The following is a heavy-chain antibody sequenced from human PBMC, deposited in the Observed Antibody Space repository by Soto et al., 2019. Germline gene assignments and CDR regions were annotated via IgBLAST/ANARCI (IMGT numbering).Heavy chain of an antibody. Sequence: PGGSLRLSCAASGFPINNAWMSWVRQAHGNGLECVGRIKSKGNGGTADYAALVKGRFTISRADSKNMLYLQMNSLKTEDTAVYYCAKMDDTVTMVRGVIINTGGIYYWGQGTLVTVS. CDR3: AKMDDTVTMVRGVIINTGGIYY. J-gene: IGHJ4*02. V-gene: IGHV3-15*01. D-gene: IGHD3-10*01. CDR2: IKSKGNGGTA. CDR1: GFPINNAW.